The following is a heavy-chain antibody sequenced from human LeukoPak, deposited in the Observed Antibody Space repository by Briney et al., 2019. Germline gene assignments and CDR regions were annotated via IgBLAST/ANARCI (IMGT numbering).Heavy chain of an antibody. CDR3: AREGNYCSSTSCSFDY. D-gene: IGHD2-2*01. J-gene: IGHJ4*02. CDR1: GYTFTSYY. CDR2: INPSGGST. V-gene: IGHV1-46*01. Sequence: ASVKVSCKASGYTFTSYYMHWARQAPGQGLEWMGIINPSGGSTSYAQKFQGRVTMTRDTSTSTVYMELSSLRSEDTAVYYCAREGNYCSSTSCSFDYWGQGTLVTVSS.